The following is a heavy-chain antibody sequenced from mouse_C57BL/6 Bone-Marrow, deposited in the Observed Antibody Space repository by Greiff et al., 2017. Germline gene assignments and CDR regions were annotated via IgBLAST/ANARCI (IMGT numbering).Heavy chain of an antibody. CDR1: GYTFTGYW. CDR3: ARSANYYGSSLVFDY. CDR2: ILPGSGST. Sequence: QVQLQQSGAELMKPGASVKLSCKATGYTFTGYWIEWVKQRPGHGLEWIGEILPGSGSTNYNEKFKGKATFTADTSSNTAYMQRSSLTTEDSAIYYCARSANYYGSSLVFDYWGQGTTLTVSS. V-gene: IGHV1-9*01. J-gene: IGHJ2*01. D-gene: IGHD1-1*01.